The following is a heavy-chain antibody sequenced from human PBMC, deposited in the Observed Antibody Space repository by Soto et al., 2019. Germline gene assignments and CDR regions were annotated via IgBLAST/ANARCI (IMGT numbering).Heavy chain of an antibody. CDR2: ISAYNGNT. J-gene: IGHJ4*02. CDR3: AREEGRFYDFWSGYRPYFDY. V-gene: IGHV1-18*04. D-gene: IGHD3-3*01. CDR1: GYTFTSYG. Sequence: QVQLVQSGAEVKKPGASVKVSCKASGYTFTSYGISWVRQAPGQGLEWMGWISAYNGNTNYAQKIQGRVTMTTDTSTSTDYMELRSLRSDDTAVYYCAREEGRFYDFWSGYRPYFDYWGQGTLVTVSS.